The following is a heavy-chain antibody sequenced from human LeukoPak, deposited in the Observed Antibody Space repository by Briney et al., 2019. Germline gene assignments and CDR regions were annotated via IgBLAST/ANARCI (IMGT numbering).Heavy chain of an antibody. CDR2: IYTSGGT. J-gene: IGHJ4*02. Sequence: PSETLSLTCTVSGGSISSGSYYWSWIRQPAGKGLEWIGRIYTSGGTNYNPSLKSRVTISVDTSKNQFSLKLSSVTAADTAVYYCARHARGYSGYDPGPLWGQGTLVTVSS. CDR1: GGSISSGSYY. D-gene: IGHD5-12*01. V-gene: IGHV4-61*02. CDR3: ARHARGYSGYDPGPL.